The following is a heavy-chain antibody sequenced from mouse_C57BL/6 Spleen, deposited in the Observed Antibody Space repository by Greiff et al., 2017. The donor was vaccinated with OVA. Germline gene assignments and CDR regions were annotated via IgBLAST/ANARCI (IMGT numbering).Heavy chain of an antibody. CDR2: IRNKANGYTT. J-gene: IGHJ3*01. Sequence: EVKLQESGGGLVQPGGSLSLSCAASGFTFTDYYMSWVRQPPGKALEWLGFIRNKANGYTTEYSASVKGRFTISRDNSQSILYLQMNALRAEDSATYYCARPYSNYLAWFAYWGQGTLVTVSA. CDR3: ARPYSNYLAWFAY. CDR1: GFTFTDYY. D-gene: IGHD2-5*01. V-gene: IGHV7-3*01.